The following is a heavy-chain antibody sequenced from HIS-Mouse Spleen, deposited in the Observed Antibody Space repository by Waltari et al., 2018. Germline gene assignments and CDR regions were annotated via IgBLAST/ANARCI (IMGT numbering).Heavy chain of an antibody. CDR2: IYYSGST. V-gene: IGHV4-39*07. J-gene: IGHJ2*01. D-gene: IGHD6-13*01. Sequence: QLQLQESGPGLVKPSETLSLTCTVSVAPFSSSSYYWGWFRQPPGKGLEWIGSIYYSGSTYYNPSLKSRVTISVDTSKNQFSLKLSSVTAADTAVYYCAREIPYSSSWYDWYFDLWGRGTLVTVS. CDR3: AREIPYSSSWYDWYFDL. CDR1: VAPFSSSSYY.